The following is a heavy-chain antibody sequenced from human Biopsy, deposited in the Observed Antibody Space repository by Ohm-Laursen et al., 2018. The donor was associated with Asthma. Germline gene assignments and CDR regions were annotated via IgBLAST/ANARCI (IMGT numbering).Heavy chain of an antibody. CDR3: TRDYYDFWNRSVYTYFGMDV. CDR1: GYSIRTGGYY. V-gene: IGHV4-31*03. Sequence: SHTLSLTCSPSGYSIRTGGYYWTSVPHRPGKGLEWIGNFFHGGNTKFSPTLKSRLSFSVDTSTNQFSLKLSSVTAADTATYFSTRDYYDFWNRSVYTYFGMDVWGRETTVVVSS. J-gene: IGHJ6*02. CDR2: FFHGGNT. D-gene: IGHD3-3*01.